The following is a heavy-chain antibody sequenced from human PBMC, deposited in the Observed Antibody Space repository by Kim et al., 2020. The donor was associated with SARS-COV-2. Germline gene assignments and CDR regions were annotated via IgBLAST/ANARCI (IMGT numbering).Heavy chain of an antibody. Sequence: SVKVSCKASGGTFSSYAISWVRQAPGQGLEWMGGIIPIFGTANYAQKFQGRVTITADESTSTAYMELSSLRSEDTAVYYCAREIDGGWGRSSGYYYYGMDVWGHGTTVTVSS. CDR3: AREIDGGWGRSSGYYYYGMDV. CDR1: GGTFSSYA. J-gene: IGHJ6*02. V-gene: IGHV1-69*13. D-gene: IGHD6-19*01. CDR2: IIPIFGTA.